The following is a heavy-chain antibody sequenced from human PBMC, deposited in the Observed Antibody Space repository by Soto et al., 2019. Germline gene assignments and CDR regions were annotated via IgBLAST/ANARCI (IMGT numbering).Heavy chain of an antibody. V-gene: IGHV3-23*01. J-gene: IGHJ3*02. CDR2: ISGSGGST. Sequence: VGSLRLSCAAAGCTFSSYATSWVRQAPGKGLEWVSAISGSGGSTYYADSVKGRFTISRDNSKNTLYLQMNSLRAEDTAVYYCAKDRTGTPYDAFDIWGQGTMVTVSS. CDR3: AKDRTGTPYDAFDI. CDR1: GCTFSSYA. D-gene: IGHD1-1*01.